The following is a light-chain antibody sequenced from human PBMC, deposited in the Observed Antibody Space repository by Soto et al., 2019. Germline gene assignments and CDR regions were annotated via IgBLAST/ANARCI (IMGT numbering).Light chain of an antibody. CDR1: QSILYTSNNKNY. J-gene: IGKJ3*01. CDR2: WAS. Sequence: EIVMTQSPDSLAVSLGERATIDCKSSQSILYTSNNKNYLAWYQQKAGQPPKLLIYWASTRESGVPDRFSGSGSGTDFTLTINSLQPEDVAVYSCQQYYSPPFTFGPGPRVDIK. V-gene: IGKV4-1*01. CDR3: QQYYSPPFT.